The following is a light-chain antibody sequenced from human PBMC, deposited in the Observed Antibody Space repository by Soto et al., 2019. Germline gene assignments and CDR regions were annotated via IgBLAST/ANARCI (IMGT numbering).Light chain of an antibody. J-gene: IGKJ2*03. CDR1: QNITSY. CDR2: AAS. CDR3: KQSYSTPYS. V-gene: IGKV1-39*01. Sequence: DIQMTQSPSSLSASVGDRITITCRASQNITSYLNWYQQKPGKAPRLLIYAASSLRGGVPSRFSGSGSGTDFTLTVNSLQPEDIETYYYKQSYSTPYSFGQGTKLEI.